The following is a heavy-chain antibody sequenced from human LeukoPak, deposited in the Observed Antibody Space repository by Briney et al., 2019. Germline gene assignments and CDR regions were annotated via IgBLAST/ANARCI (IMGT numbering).Heavy chain of an antibody. Sequence: ASVKVSCKASGYTFTSYDINWVRQATGQGLEWLGWMNPNSGNTGYAQKFQGRVTMTRNTSISTAYMELSSLRSEDTAVYYCARVGGSSSSWYHGYFDYWGQGTLVTVSS. J-gene: IGHJ4*02. D-gene: IGHD6-13*01. CDR1: GYTFTSYD. CDR3: ARVGGSSSSWYHGYFDY. CDR2: MNPNSGNT. V-gene: IGHV1-8*01.